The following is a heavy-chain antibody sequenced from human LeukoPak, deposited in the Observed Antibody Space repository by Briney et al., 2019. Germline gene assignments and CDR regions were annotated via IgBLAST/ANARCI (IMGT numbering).Heavy chain of an antibody. Sequence: GGSLRLSCAASGFTFSGSAMHWVRQASGKGLEWVGRIRSKANNYATVYAASVKGRFTISRDDSKNTAYLQMNSLKTEDTAVYYCTRNLWELTDYWGQGTLVTVSS. CDR2: IRSKANNYAT. CDR1: GFTFSGSA. D-gene: IGHD1-26*01. CDR3: TRNLWELTDY. V-gene: IGHV3-73*01. J-gene: IGHJ4*02.